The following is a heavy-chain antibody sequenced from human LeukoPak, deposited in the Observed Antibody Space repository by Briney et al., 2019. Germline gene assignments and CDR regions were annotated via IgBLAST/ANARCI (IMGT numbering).Heavy chain of an antibody. CDR3: ARRSSYYYDSKAAFDI. CDR1: GYSFTSYW. CDR2: IYPGDSDT. J-gene: IGHJ3*02. V-gene: IGHV5-51*01. D-gene: IGHD3-22*01. Sequence: GESLKISCKGSGYSFTSYWIGWVRQMPGKGLEWMGIIYPGDSDTRYSSSFQGQVTISADKSISTAYLQWSSLKASDTAMYYCARRSSYYYDSKAAFDIWGQGTMVTVSS.